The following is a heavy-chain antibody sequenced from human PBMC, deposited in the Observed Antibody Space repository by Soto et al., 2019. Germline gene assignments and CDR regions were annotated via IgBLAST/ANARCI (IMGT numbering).Heavy chain of an antibody. CDR2: TSGGGGST. V-gene: IGHV3-23*01. CDR1: GFTLSSYA. CDR3: AIIRGVVPPAIVDY. D-gene: IGHD2-2*02. J-gene: IGHJ4*02. Sequence: PGGSLRLSCAASGFTLSSYAVSWVRQALWKGLEWFSATSGGGGSTYYADSVKGRFTISRDNAKSTLYLQMNSLSAGDTAVYYFAIIRGVVPPAIVDYCAQGTLVIVSS.